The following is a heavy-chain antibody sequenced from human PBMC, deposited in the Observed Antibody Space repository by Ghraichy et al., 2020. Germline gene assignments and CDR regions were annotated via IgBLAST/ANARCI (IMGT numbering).Heavy chain of an antibody. CDR2: FDPEDGET. Sequence: ASVKVSCKVSGYTLTELSMHWVRQAPGKGLEWMGGFDPEDGETIYAQKFQGRVTMTEDTSTDTAYMELSSLRSEDTAVYYCATVVGGDCSGGSCYSWWFDPWGQGTLVTVSS. CDR1: GYTLTELS. J-gene: IGHJ5*02. V-gene: IGHV1-24*01. D-gene: IGHD2-15*01. CDR3: ATVVGGDCSGGSCYSWWFDP.